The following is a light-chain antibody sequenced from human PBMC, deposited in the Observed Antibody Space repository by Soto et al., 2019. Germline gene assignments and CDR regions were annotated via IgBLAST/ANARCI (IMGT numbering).Light chain of an antibody. CDR3: VLYMGGGIGI. Sequence: QSVVPQEPSLSVSPGGTVTLTCGLSSGSVSTNYYPSWYHQTPGQAPRTLIYFTNTRSSGVPDRFSGSILGNKAALTITGAQADDECDYYCVLYMGGGIGIFGGGTKLTVL. J-gene: IGLJ2*01. CDR1: SGSVSTNYY. V-gene: IGLV8-61*01. CDR2: FTN.